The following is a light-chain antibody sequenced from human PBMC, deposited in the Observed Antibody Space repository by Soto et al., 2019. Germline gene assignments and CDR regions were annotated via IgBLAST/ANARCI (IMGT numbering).Light chain of an antibody. Sequence: DIQLTQSPSFLSASVGDRVTITCRASQGISNYLAWYQQKPGKAPKLLIYVTSTLQTGVPSRFSGSGSGTVFTLTIHSLPPEDFATYSCQQLDSYPLFGPGTKVDIK. J-gene: IGKJ3*01. CDR2: VTS. CDR1: QGISNY. CDR3: QQLDSYPL. V-gene: IGKV1-9*01.